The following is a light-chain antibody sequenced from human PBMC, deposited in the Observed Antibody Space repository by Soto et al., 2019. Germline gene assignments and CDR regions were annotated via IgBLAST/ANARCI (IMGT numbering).Light chain of an antibody. Sequence: QSALTQAASVSGSPGQSITISCTGTSSDVGAYTFVSWYQQHPDKVPKLMIFDVSRRPSGVSDRFSGSKSGNTASLTISGLQPEDEADYYCSSYTSSSTHVFGSGTKLTV. CDR3: SSYTSSSTHV. J-gene: IGLJ1*01. CDR2: DVS. V-gene: IGLV2-14*03. CDR1: SSDVGAYTF.